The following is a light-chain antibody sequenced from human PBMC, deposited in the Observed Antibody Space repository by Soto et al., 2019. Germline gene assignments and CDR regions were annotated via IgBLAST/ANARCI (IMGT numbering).Light chain of an antibody. CDR1: QGIGDT. CDR2: YTS. CDR3: QPYNNWTLT. J-gene: IGKJ4*01. V-gene: IGKV3-15*01. Sequence: EVVMPPSPATLSVSPGAGVPLSGRASQGIGDTLAWYPNPPGQTPRILIYYTSTRATGVPARFSGSRSGPEFNLTINSLQSEDFAIYYCQPYNNWTLTFGGGTKLDIK.